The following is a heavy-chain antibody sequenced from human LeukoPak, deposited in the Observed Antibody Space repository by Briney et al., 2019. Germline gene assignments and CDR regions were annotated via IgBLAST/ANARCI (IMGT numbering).Heavy chain of an antibody. CDR2: IYHSGST. D-gene: IGHD1-26*01. CDR3: ARAVGASRNFLDY. Sequence: SETLSLTCTVSGYSISSCFYWGWIRQPPGKGLECIGSIYHSGSTYYNPSLKSRVTISVDTSKNQFSLNLSSVTAADTAMSYCARAVGASRNFLDYWGQGTLVTVSS. V-gene: IGHV4-38-2*02. CDR1: GYSISSCFY. J-gene: IGHJ4*02.